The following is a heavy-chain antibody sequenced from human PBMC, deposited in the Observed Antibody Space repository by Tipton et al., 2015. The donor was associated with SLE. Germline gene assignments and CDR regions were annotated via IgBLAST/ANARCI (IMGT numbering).Heavy chain of an antibody. CDR2: IYYSGST. CDR3: AAYNSGSHAFHI. V-gene: IGHV4-59*01. D-gene: IGHD6-19*01. J-gene: IGHJ3*02. CDR1: GGSISSYY. Sequence: TLSLTCTVSGGSISSYYWSWIRQPPGKGLEWIGYIYYSGSTNYNPSLKSRVTISVDTSKNQFSLKLSSVTAADTAVYYCAAYNSGSHAFHIWGQGKMVTVSS.